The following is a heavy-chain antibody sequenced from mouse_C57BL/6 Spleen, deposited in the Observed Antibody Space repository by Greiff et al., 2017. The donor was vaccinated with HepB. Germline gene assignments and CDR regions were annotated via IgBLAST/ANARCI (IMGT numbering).Heavy chain of an antibody. V-gene: IGHV5-15*01. J-gene: IGHJ3*01. D-gene: IGHD2-4*01. Sequence: EVQGVESGGGLVQPGGSLKLSCAASGFTFSDYGMAWVRQAPRKGPEWVAFISNLAYSIYYADTVTGRFTISRENAKNTLYLEMSSLRSEDTAMYYCARQGIYYDFAYWGQGTLVTVSA. CDR3: ARQGIYYDFAY. CDR1: GFTFSDYG. CDR2: ISNLAYSI.